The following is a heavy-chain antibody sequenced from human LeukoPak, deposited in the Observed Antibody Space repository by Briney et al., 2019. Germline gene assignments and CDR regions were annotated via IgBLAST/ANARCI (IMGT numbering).Heavy chain of an antibody. Sequence: GGSLRLSCAASGFTFSSYWMSWVRQAPGKGLEWVANIKQDGSEKYYVDSVKGRFTISRDNAKNSLYLQMNSLRAEDTAVYYCARVTSSWYPLGYYYYYYYMDVWGKGTTVTISS. V-gene: IGHV3-7*01. D-gene: IGHD6-13*01. CDR3: ARVTSSWYPLGYYYYYYYMDV. CDR1: GFTFSSYW. J-gene: IGHJ6*03. CDR2: IKQDGSEK.